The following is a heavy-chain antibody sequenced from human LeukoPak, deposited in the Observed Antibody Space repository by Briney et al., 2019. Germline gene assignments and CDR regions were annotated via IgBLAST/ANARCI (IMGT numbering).Heavy chain of an antibody. Sequence: GESLQISCQGSGYSFTSYWIGWVRQMPGKGLEWMGIIYPGDSDTRYSPSFQGQVTISADKSISTAYLQWSSLKASDTAMYYCARQGGSIAARRYYFDYWGQGTLVTVSS. J-gene: IGHJ4*02. D-gene: IGHD6-6*01. CDR3: ARQGGSIAARRYYFDY. CDR1: GYSFTSYW. CDR2: IYPGDSDT. V-gene: IGHV5-51*01.